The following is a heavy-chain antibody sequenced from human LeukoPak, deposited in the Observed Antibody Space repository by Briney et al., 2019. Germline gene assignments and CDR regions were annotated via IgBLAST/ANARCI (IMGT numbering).Heavy chain of an antibody. J-gene: IGHJ4*02. CDR3: ARAPGLSRTRRTYYYDRGDYYYIFNH. D-gene: IGHD3-22*01. CDR1: GGSISSTNYY. V-gene: IGHV4-39*07. CDR2: IYYSGST. Sequence: KSSETLSLTCTVAGGSISSTNYYWGWIRQPPGKGLEWIGSIYYSGSTYYNPSLKSRVTISVDTSKKQLSLKLTSVTAADTAVYYCARAPGLSRTRRTYYYDRGDYYYIFNHWGQGTLVTVSS.